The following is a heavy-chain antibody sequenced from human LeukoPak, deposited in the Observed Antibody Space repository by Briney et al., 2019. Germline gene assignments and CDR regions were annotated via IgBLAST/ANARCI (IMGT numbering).Heavy chain of an antibody. CDR3: ARSYSSGYHGYYYYYYMDV. V-gene: IGHV4-59*01. CDR1: GGSISSYY. D-gene: IGHD3-22*01. J-gene: IGHJ6*03. Sequence: PSETLSLTCTVSGGSISSYYWSWIRQPPGKGLEWSGYIYYSGSTNYNPSLKSRVTISVDTSKNQFSLKLSSVTAADTAVYYCARSYSSGYHGYYYYYYMDVWGKGTTVTISS. CDR2: IYYSGST.